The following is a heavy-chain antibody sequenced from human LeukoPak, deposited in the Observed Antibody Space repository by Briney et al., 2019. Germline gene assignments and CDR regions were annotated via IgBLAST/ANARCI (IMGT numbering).Heavy chain of an antibody. J-gene: IGHJ4*02. D-gene: IGHD3-3*01. CDR3: ARDISYYDFWSGYSDY. Sequence: GGSLRLSCAASGFTFSSYWMSWVRQAPGKGLEWVANIKQDGSEKYYVDSVKGRFTISRDNAKNSLYLKMNSLRAEDTAVYYCARDISYYDFWSGYSDYWGQGTLVTVSS. CDR2: IKQDGSEK. CDR1: GFTFSSYW. V-gene: IGHV3-7*01.